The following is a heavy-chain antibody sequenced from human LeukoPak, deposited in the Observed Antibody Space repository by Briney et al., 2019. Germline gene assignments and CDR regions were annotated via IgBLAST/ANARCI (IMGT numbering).Heavy chain of an antibody. D-gene: IGHD2-2*01. CDR1: GGSISSYY. CDR3: ARVGSCSSTSCYEDPTRPGYYYYGMDV. Sequence: PSETLSLTCTVSGGSISSYYWSWLRQPPGKGLEWIGYIYYSGSTNYNPSLKSRVTISVDTSKNQFSLKLSSVTAADTAVYYCARVGSCSSTSCYEDPTRPGYYYYGMDVWGQGTTVTVSS. CDR2: IYYSGST. V-gene: IGHV4-59*01. J-gene: IGHJ6*02.